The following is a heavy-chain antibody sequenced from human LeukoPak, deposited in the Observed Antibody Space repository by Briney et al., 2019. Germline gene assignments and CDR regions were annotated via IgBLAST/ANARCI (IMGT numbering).Heavy chain of an antibody. D-gene: IGHD5-24*01. V-gene: IGHV4-59*01. CDR2: IYYSGST. CDR3: ARNRRDGYNLFDY. CDR1: GGSISSYY. J-gene: IGHJ4*02. Sequence: SETLSLTCTVSGGSISSYYWSWIRQPPGKGLEWIGYIYYSGSTNYNPSLKSRVTISVDTSKNQFSLKLSSVTAADTAVYYRARNRRDGYNLFDYWGQGTLVTVSS.